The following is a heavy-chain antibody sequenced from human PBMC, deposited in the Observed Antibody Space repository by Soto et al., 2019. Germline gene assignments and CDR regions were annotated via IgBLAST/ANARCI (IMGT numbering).Heavy chain of an antibody. V-gene: IGHV4-59*08. D-gene: IGHD3-9*01. CDR3: ARTVLGPDLLADSFVDYYYYMDV. Sequence: PSETLPLTCTVSGGSISNFYCRWIRQPPGKGLEWIGYVYYTGSTSYNPSLKRRVTFSADSSRRQFSLRLNSVTAADTAVYYCARTVLGPDLLADSFVDYYYYMDVWGQGTTVTVSS. CDR1: GGSISNFY. J-gene: IGHJ6*03. CDR2: VYYTGST.